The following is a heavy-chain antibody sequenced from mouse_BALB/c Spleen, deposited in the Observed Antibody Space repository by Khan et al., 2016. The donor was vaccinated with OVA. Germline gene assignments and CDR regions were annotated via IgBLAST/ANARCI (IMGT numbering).Heavy chain of an antibody. CDR3: TRDGNYAHWYFDV. J-gene: IGHJ1*01. D-gene: IGHD2-1*01. Sequence: EVELVESGGGLVNPGGSLKLSCAASGFSFSSYTMSWVRQTPEKRLEWVATISSGSTYTYYPDSVKGRFTISRDNAKITLYLQMSSLKSEDTAMYYCTRDGNYAHWYFDVWGAGTTVTVSS. CDR1: GFSFSSYT. CDR2: ISSGSTYT. V-gene: IGHV5-6-4*01.